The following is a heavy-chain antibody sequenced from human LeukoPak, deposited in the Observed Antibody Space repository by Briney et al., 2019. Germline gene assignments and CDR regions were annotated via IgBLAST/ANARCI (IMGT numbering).Heavy chain of an antibody. CDR1: GGSISSSSYY. D-gene: IGHD3-10*01. CDR2: IYYSGST. Sequence: PSETLSLTCTVSGGSISSSSYYWGWIRQPPGKGLEWIGYIYYSGSTNYNPSLKSRVTISVDTSKNQFSLKLSSVTAADTAVYYCARDVRSRPPGLLWFGEPDNWFDPWGQGTLVTVSS. V-gene: IGHV4-61*01. J-gene: IGHJ5*02. CDR3: ARDVRSRPPGLLWFGEPDNWFDP.